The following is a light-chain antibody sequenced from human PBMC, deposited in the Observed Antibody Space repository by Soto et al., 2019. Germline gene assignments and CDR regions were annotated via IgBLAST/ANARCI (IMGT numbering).Light chain of an antibody. J-gene: IGLJ2*01. Sequence: QSVLAQPASVSGSPGQSITISCTGTSSDVGSYNLVSWYQQHPGKAPKLMIYEGNKRPSGVSNRFSGSKSGNTASLTISGLQAEDEADYYCCSYAGSSTGGFGGGTKLTVL. CDR1: SSDVGSYNL. CDR3: CSYAGSSTGG. V-gene: IGLV2-23*01. CDR2: EGN.